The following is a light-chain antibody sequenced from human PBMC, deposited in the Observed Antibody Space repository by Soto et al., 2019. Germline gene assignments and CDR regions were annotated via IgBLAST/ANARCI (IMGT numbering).Light chain of an antibody. CDR3: QQLNSYPFT. Sequence: IQLTQSPPSLSGSVRERVTITCRACQGISSFLAWYQQKPGKAPKLLIYAASTLQRGDPSRFSGSGSGTDFTLTISSLQPEDFAAYYCQQLNSYPFTFGGGTKVEIK. CDR1: QGISSF. CDR2: AAS. V-gene: IGKV1-9*01. J-gene: IGKJ4*01.